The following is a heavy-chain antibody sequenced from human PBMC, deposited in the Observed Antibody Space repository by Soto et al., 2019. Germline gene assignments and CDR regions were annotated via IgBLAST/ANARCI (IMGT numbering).Heavy chain of an antibody. J-gene: IGHJ3*02. CDR2: ISSSSLYT. CDR1: GFTFSDYY. D-gene: IGHD3-10*01. CDR3: ARVGATMDAFEI. Sequence: QVPLVESGGGLVKPGGSLRLSCAASGFTFSDYYMSWIRQAPGKGLEWVSYISSSSLYTNNADSVKGRLTISRDNAKNSLYLQMNSLRAEDTAVYYCARVGATMDAFEIWGQGTMVTVSS. V-gene: IGHV3-11*05.